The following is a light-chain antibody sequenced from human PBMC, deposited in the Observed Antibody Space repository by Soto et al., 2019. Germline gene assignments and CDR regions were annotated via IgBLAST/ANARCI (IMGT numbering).Light chain of an antibody. CDR1: YSDVGAFNF. CDR3: NSYTTSRTYV. J-gene: IGLJ1*01. CDR2: NVS. Sequence: QSALTQPASVSGSPGQSITISCTGTYSDVGAFNFVTWYQQHPGKAPNLIICNVSERPSGVSNRFSGSKSGNTASLTIAGLQAEDEADYYCNSYTTSRTYVFGTGTKATVL. V-gene: IGLV2-14*01.